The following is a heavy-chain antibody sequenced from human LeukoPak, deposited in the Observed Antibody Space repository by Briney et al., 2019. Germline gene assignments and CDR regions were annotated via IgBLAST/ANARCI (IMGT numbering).Heavy chain of an antibody. J-gene: IGHJ6*03. V-gene: IGHV3-30*04. Sequence: GGSLRLSCAASGFTFSNYAMHWVRQAPGKGLEWVAMMSFDGSNKYYADSVKGRFTISRHNSKNTLYLQMNSLRAEDTAVYYCTRSLRVRGVPDYMDVWGKGTTVTVS. CDR3: TRSLRVRGVPDYMDV. CDR1: GFTFSNYA. CDR2: MSFDGSNK. D-gene: IGHD3-10*01.